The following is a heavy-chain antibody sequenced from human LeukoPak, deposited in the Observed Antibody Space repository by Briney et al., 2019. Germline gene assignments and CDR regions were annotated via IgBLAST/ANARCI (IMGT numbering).Heavy chain of an antibody. CDR1: GYTFTSYG. D-gene: IGHD6-13*01. J-gene: IGHJ4*02. Sequence: GASVEVSCKASGYTFTSYGISWVRQAPGQGLEWMGWISAYNGNTNYAQKLQGRVTMTTDTSTSTAYMELRSLRSDDTAVYYCARDTTGYSSSWYDYWGQGTLVTVSS. V-gene: IGHV1-18*01. CDR2: ISAYNGNT. CDR3: ARDTTGYSSSWYDY.